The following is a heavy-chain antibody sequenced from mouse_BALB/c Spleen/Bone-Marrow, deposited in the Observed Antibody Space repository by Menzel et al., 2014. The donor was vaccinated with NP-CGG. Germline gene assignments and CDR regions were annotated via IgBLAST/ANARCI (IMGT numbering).Heavy chain of an antibody. CDR1: GFTFTDYY. Sequence: EVKLMESGGGLVQPGGSLRLSCATSGFTFTDYYMSWVRQPPGKALEWLGFIRNKANGYTTEYSASVKGRFTISRDNSQRILYLQMNTLRAEDSATYYCARDCGNYVRFAYWGQGTLVTVSA. CDR2: IRNKANGYTT. J-gene: IGHJ3*01. D-gene: IGHD2-1*01. CDR3: ARDCGNYVRFAY. V-gene: IGHV7-3*02.